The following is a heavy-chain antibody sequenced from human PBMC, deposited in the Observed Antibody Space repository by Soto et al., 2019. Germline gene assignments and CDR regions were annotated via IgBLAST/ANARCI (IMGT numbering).Heavy chain of an antibody. CDR2: LYNSGPT. V-gene: IGHV4-59*03. CDR3: ATSERPVMVTPYGYPQLPFDS. CDR1: GVSITNFY. D-gene: IGHD5-18*01. J-gene: IGHJ4*02. Sequence: ASATLSLTCTVAGVSITNFYWSSIRQPPGKGLEALGYLYNSGPTNYTPSLKSRVCLCIDTSNSQFTLPMISETPDAAAVYYCATSERPVMVTPYGYPQLPFDSWGRVALCAVSP.